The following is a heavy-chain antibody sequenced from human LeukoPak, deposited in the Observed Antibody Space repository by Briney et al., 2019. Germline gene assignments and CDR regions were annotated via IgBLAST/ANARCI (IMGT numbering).Heavy chain of an antibody. V-gene: IGHV1-2*02. CDR1: GYSFTVHY. CDR3: ARDHDYGPDY. J-gene: IGHJ4*02. Sequence: ASLKLSCKTSGYSFTVHYLHWLRQAPGQGLEWMGWIKPDSGATNFAQNFQGRVTMTSGTSINTAYMELSSLTSDDTAMYYCARDHDYGPDYWGQGTLVTVSA. D-gene: IGHD4/OR15-4a*01. CDR2: IKPDSGAT.